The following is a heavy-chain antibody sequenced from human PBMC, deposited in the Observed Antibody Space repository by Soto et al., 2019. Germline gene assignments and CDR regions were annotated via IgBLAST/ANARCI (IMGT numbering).Heavy chain of an antibody. CDR1: GFTVSSNY. CDR2: IYSGGST. CDR3: VRVLRHYDNIWGSYRIVFFDY. Sequence: GGSLRLSCAASGFTVSSNYMSWVRQAPGKGLEWVSVIYSGGSTYYADSVKGRFTISRHNSKNTLYLQMNSLRAEDTAVYYCVRVLRHYDNIWGSYRIVFFDYWGEGTLVTVSS. V-gene: IGHV3-53*04. D-gene: IGHD3-16*02. J-gene: IGHJ4*02.